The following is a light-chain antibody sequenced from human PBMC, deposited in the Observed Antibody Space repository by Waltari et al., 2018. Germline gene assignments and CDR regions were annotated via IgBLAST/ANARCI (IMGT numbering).Light chain of an antibody. CDR3: AAWDDSLSGPV. CDR1: SSNIGSNF. CDR2: RNN. V-gene: IGLV1-47*01. Sequence: QSVLTQPPSASGTPGQRVTISCSGSSSNIGSNFVYWYQRLPGPAPKLLISRNNQRPSGVPDRFSGSKSGTSASLAISGLRSEDEADYYCAAWDDSLSGPVFGGGTKLTVL. J-gene: IGLJ3*02.